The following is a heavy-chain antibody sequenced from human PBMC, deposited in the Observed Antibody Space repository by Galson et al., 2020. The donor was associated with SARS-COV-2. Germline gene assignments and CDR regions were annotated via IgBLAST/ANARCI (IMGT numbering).Heavy chain of an antibody. CDR3: ARDTSGDGMDV. Sequence: LRLSCTVSGGSISSGDYYWSWIRQPPGKGLEWIGYIYYSGSTYYNPSLKSRVTISVDTSNQFSLKLSSVTAADTAVYYCARDTSGDGMDVWGQGTTVTVSS. J-gene: IGHJ6*02. CDR1: GGSISSGDYY. D-gene: IGHD7-27*01. CDR2: IYYSGST. V-gene: IGHV4-30-4*01.